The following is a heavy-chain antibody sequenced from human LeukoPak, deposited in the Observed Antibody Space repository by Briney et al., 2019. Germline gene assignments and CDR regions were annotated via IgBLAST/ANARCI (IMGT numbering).Heavy chain of an antibody. CDR3: ARGRERYYFDY. CDR1: GGSFSGYY. V-gene: IGHV4-34*01. D-gene: IGHD1-26*01. CDR2: INHSGSN. J-gene: IGHJ4*02. Sequence: SETLTLTCAVYGGSFSGYYWSWIRQPPGKGLEWIGEINHSGSNNYNPSLKSRVTISVDTSKNQFYLKLSSVTAADTAVYYCARGRERYYFDYWGQGTLVTVSS.